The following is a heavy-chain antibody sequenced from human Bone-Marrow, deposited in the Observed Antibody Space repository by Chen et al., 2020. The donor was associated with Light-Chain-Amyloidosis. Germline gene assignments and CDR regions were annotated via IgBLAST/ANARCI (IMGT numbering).Heavy chain of an antibody. Sequence: EVQLVESGGGLVQPGGSLRLSCVASGFTFSDHWMHWVRQAPGEALVGVSYINSDGRSTTYADSVKGRFTISRDNAKNTLYLQMSSLRADDTAVYYCARDGASTTDLDYWGQGSLVTVSS. CDR2: INSDGRST. V-gene: IGHV3-74*01. J-gene: IGHJ4*02. CDR3: ARDGASTTDLDY. D-gene: IGHD1-1*01. CDR1: GFTFSDHW.